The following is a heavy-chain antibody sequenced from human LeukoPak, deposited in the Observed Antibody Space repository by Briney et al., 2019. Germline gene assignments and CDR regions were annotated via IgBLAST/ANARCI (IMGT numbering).Heavy chain of an antibody. CDR2: IYSGGST. V-gene: IGHV3-53*01. D-gene: IGHD1-26*01. CDR3: ARDHRGRKRELIQGAFDI. J-gene: IGHJ3*02. CDR1: GFIVSSNY. Sequence: GGSLRLSCAASGFIVSSNYMSWVRQAPGKGLEWVPVIYSGGSTYYADSVKGRFTISRDNSKNTLYLQMNSLRAEDTAVYYCARDHRGRKRELIQGAFDIWGQGTMVTVSS.